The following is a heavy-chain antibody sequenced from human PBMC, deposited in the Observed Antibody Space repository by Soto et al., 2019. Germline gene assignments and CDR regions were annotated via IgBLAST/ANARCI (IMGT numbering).Heavy chain of an antibody. Sequence: DVQLVESGGGLIQPGGSLRLSCVASGLTVSGKKYMAWVRQAPGKGPEWVSGVYDLDVIYYADPVRVRFTTSIGSSRTTVYLQMRDLRPEDTALYFCATWHLREHAYDILGQGTMFTVYS. CDR3: ATWHLREHAYDI. CDR2: VYDLDVI. CDR1: GLTVSGKKY. V-gene: IGHV3-53*01. J-gene: IGHJ3*02. D-gene: IGHD5-12*01.